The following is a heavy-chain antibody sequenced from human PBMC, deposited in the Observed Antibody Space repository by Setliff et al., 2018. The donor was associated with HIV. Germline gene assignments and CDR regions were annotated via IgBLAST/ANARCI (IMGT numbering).Heavy chain of an antibody. D-gene: IGHD3-16*01. CDR2: IYYYSGST. J-gene: IGHJ5*01. CDR1: GGSISSRSYY. V-gene: IGHV4-39*07. Sequence: SETLSLTCTVSGGSISSRSYYWGWIRQPPGKGLEWIGYIYYYSGSTYYNPSLKSRVTLSLDTSKNQFSLELTSVTAADTAVYYCARGGAVSADFDSWGQGTLVTVSS. CDR3: ARGGAVSADFDS.